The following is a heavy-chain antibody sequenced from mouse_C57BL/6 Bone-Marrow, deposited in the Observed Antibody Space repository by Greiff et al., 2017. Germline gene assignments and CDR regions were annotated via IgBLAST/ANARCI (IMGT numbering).Heavy chain of an antibody. Sequence: EVQLQESGPELVKPGASVKMSCKASGYTFTDYNMHWVKQSHGKSLEWIGYINPNNGGTSYNQKFKGKATLTVNKSSSTAYMELRSLTSEDSAVYYCAGLRRGYFDYWGQGTTLTVSS. V-gene: IGHV1-22*01. J-gene: IGHJ2*01. CDR1: GYTFTDYN. D-gene: IGHD2-12*01. CDR3: AGLRRGYFDY. CDR2: INPNNGGT.